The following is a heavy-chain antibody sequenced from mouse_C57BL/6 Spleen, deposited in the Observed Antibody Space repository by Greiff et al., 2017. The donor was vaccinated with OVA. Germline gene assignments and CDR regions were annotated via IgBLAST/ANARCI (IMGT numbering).Heavy chain of an antibody. V-gene: IGHV2-2*01. CDR1: GFSLTSYG. CDR2: IWSGGST. CDR3: ARESQLGFWFAY. Sequence: VQLQQSGPGLVQPSQSLSITCTVSGFSLTSYGVHWVRQSPGKGLEWLGVIWSGGSTDYNAAFISRLSISKDNSKSQVFFKMNSLQADDTAIYYCARESQLGFWFAYWGQGTLVTVSA. D-gene: IGHD4-1*02. J-gene: IGHJ3*01.